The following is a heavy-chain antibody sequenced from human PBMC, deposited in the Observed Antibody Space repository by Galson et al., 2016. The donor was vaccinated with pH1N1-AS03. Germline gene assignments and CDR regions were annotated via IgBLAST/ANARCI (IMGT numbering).Heavy chain of an antibody. CDR1: GFTFSRYS. J-gene: IGHJ4*02. CDR2: LSSDGGDA. Sequence: SLRLSCAASGFTFSRYSMGWVRQAPGKGLEWVSSLSSDGGDAYYADSVKGRFTISRDNSRDTLYVQMNSLRADDTALYYCARRDAFLPFDYWGQGTLVTVSP. CDR3: ARRDAFLPFDY. V-gene: IGHV3-23*01.